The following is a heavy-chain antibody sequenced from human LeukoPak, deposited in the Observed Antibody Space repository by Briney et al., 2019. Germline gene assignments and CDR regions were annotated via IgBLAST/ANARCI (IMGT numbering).Heavy chain of an antibody. CDR3: ARRAGAYSHPYDY. Sequence: GGSLRLSCAASGLTFSSYAMHWVRQAPGKVLEYVSAISSNGGSTYYADSVKGRFTISRDNSKNTLYLQMNSLRAEDTAVYYCARRAGAYSHPYDYWGQGTLVTVSS. D-gene: IGHD4/OR15-4a*01. CDR1: GLTFSSYA. J-gene: IGHJ4*02. V-gene: IGHV3-64*02. CDR2: ISSNGGST.